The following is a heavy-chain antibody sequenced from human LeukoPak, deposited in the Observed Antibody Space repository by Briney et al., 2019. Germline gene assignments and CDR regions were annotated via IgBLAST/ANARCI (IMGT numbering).Heavy chain of an antibody. V-gene: IGHV3-23*01. CDR3: AKERELHRYYFDY. CDR2: ISGGGGNT. CDR1: GFSFSSYA. D-gene: IGHD1-7*01. Sequence: GGSLRLSCAASGFSFSSYAMSWVRQAPGKGLEWVSGISGGGGNTYYADSVKGRFTISRDNSKNTLYLQINSLRAEDTAVYYCAKERELHRYYFDYWGQGTLVTVSS. J-gene: IGHJ4*02.